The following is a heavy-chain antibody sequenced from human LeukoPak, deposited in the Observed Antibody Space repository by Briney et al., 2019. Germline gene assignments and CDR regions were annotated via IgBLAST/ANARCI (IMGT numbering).Heavy chain of an antibody. CDR1: GYSISSCYL. J-gene: IGHJ3*02. D-gene: IGHD3-9*01. CDR3: NLATIFSPDDAFDI. CDR2: IYHSGSN. Sequence: SETLSLTCAVSGYSISSCYLCWWLRQPPGEGLGLIGSIYHSGSNYYTPSLKSRVTISVDTSKNQSSLQLSSVTAADTAVYYWNLATIFSPDDAFDIWGQGTMVTVSS. V-gene: IGHV4-38-2*01.